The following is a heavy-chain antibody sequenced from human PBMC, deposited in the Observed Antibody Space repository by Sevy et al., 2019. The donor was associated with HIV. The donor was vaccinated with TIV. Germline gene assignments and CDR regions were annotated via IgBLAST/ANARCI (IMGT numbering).Heavy chain of an antibody. CDR1: GGSINNYW. CDR2: IYSSGTA. Sequence: SETLSLTCTVSGGSINNYWWGWIRQPAGKGLEWIGRIYSSGTADYNPSLKSRVTMSVDTARNQFSLKMSSVTAADTAVYFCAIDDQDSWSGYYKVQYQYIMDVWGQGTTVTVSS. V-gene: IGHV4-4*07. D-gene: IGHD3-3*01. J-gene: IGHJ6*02. CDR3: AIDDQDSWSGYYKVQYQYIMDV.